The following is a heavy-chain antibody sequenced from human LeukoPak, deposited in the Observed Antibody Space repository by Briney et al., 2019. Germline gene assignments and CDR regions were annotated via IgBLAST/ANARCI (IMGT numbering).Heavy chain of an antibody. CDR2: ISYSGST. Sequence: SETLSLTCTVSGGSISSYFWSWIRQPPGKGLEWIGYISYSGSTNYNPSLKSRVTISLDTSKNQFSLKLNSATAADTAVYYCARGRTGVPYYYYYYGMDVWGQGTTVTVSS. V-gene: IGHV4-59*08. CDR1: GGSISSYF. J-gene: IGHJ6*02. D-gene: IGHD2-2*01. CDR3: ARGRTGVPYYYYYYGMDV.